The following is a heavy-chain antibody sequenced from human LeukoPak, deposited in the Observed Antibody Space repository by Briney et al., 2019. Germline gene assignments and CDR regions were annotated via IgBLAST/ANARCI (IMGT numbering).Heavy chain of an antibody. J-gene: IGHJ4*02. CDR1: EFPFSSHW. CDR2: LSGDGSTT. D-gene: IGHD6-13*01. V-gene: IGHV3-74*01. CDR3: ARGIASSRSVAIDL. Sequence: GGSLRLSCAASEFPFSSHWMYWVRQAPGKGLVWVARLSGDGSTTRHADSVKGRFTISRDNAKSTLYLQMDSLRVEDTALYYCARGIASSRSVAIDLWGRGTLVVVSS.